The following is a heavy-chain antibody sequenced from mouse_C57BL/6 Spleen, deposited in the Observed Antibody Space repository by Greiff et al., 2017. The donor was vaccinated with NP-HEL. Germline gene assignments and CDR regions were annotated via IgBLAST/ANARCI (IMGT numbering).Heavy chain of an antibody. Sequence: EVHLVESGGGLVKPGGSLKLSCAASGFTFSDYGMHWVRQAPEKGLEWVAYISSGSSTIYYADTVKGRFTISRDNAKNTLVLQMTSLRSEDTAMYYCARNGDRGDAMDYWGQGTSVTVSA. V-gene: IGHV5-17*01. CDR2: ISSGSSTI. D-gene: IGHD2-14*01. CDR3: ARNGDRGDAMDY. CDR1: GFTFSDYG. J-gene: IGHJ4*01.